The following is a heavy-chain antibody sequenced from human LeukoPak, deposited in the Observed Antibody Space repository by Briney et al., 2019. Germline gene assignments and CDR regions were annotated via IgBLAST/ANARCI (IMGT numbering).Heavy chain of an antibody. J-gene: IGHJ4*02. CDR3: ARGGGSGSYYKRELDY. D-gene: IGHD3-10*01. CDR1: GITFSNSW. V-gene: IGHV3-7*01. Sequence: GGSLRLSCAASGITFSNSWMCWVRQAPGKGLEWVANIKEDGSEKYYVNSVKGRFTISRDNAKNSLFLQMNSLRAEDTAVYYCARGGGSGSYYKRELDYWGQGTLVTVSS. CDR2: IKEDGSEK.